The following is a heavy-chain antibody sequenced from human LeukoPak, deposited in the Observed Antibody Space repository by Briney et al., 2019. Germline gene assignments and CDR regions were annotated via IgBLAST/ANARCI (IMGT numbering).Heavy chain of an antibody. CDR3: ARHQPMEQWFDP. V-gene: IGHV4-39*01. J-gene: IGHJ5*02. CDR1: GGSISSSSYY. D-gene: IGHD1-26*01. Sequence: SETLSLTCTVSGGSISSSSYYWGWIRQPPGKGLEWIGSIYYSGSTYYNPSLRSRVTISVDTSKNQFSLKLSSVTAADTAVYYCARHQPMEQWFDPWGQGTLVTVSS. CDR2: IYYSGST.